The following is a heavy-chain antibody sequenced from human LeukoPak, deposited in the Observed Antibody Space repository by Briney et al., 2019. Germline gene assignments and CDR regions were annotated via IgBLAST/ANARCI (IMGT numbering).Heavy chain of an antibody. V-gene: IGHV3-7*01. D-gene: IGHD3-10*01. CDR2: IKQDGSEK. CDR1: GSTFSDYW. Sequence: GGSLRLSCAGSGSTFSDYWMHWVRQAPGKGLEWVANIKQDGSEKFYVDSVKGRFTISRDNAKNSLYLQMNSLRAEDTAVYYCARKAGDYWGQGTLVTVSS. CDR3: ARKAGDY. J-gene: IGHJ4*02.